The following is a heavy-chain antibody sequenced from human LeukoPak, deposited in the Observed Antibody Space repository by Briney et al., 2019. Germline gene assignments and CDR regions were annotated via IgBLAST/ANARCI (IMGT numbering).Heavy chain of an antibody. Sequence: GGSLRLSCAASGFTFSSYSMNWVRQAPGKGLEWVSYISSSSTTIYYADSVKGRFTISRDNAKNSLYLQMNSLRAEDTAVYYCARDPYSGSYGDYYYYYMDVWGKGTTVTISS. D-gene: IGHD1-26*01. J-gene: IGHJ6*03. CDR1: GFTFSSYS. CDR3: ARDPYSGSYGDYYYYYMDV. V-gene: IGHV3-48*01. CDR2: ISSSSTTI.